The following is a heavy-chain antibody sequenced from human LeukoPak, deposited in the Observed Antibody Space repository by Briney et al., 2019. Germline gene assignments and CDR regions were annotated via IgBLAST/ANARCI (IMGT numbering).Heavy chain of an antibody. J-gene: IGHJ4*02. CDR1: GFTFSSYS. Sequence: GGSLRLSCAASGFTFSSYSMNWVRQAPGKGLEWVSYISSSSSTIYYADSVKGRFTISRDNAKNSLYLQMDSLRAEDTAVYYCVRDFRSADYWGQGILVTVSS. V-gene: IGHV3-48*01. CDR2: ISSSSSTI. CDR3: VRDFRSADY.